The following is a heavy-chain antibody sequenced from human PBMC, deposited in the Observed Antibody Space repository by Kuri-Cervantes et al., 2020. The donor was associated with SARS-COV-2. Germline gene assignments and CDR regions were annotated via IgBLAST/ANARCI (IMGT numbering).Heavy chain of an antibody. CDR1: GYSISGSYD. CDR2: IYHSGST. Sequence: SETLSLTGSVSGYSISGSYDWGWIRQPPGKGQEWIGSIYHSGSTYYNPYLKSRVTISVDTSKTQFSLRLSSLTAADTAVYYCARALKGQIDAFDIWGQGTMVTVSS. CDR3: ARALKGQIDAFDI. V-gene: IGHV4-38-2*02. J-gene: IGHJ3*02.